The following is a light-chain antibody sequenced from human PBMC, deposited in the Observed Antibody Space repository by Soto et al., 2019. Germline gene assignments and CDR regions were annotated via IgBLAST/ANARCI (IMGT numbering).Light chain of an antibody. CDR3: QHYNNWPFT. V-gene: IGKV3-15*01. CDR1: QSVSSN. CDR2: GAS. Sequence: EIVMTQSPATLSVSPGERDTLSCRASQSVSSNLAWYQQKPGQAPRLLIYGASGRATGIPARFSGSGSGTEFTLTISSLQSEDFAVYYCQHYNNWPFTFGQGTKLEIK. J-gene: IGKJ2*01.